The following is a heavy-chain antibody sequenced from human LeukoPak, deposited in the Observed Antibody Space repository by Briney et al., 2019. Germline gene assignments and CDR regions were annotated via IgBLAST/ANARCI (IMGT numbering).Heavy chain of an antibody. Sequence: TLSLTCTVSGGSVSSGSYYWSWIRQPAGKGLEWIGHIYASGSTNYNPSLKSRVTISLDTSKNQFSLKLSSVTAADTAVYYCARTLGYYDSSGYSDFDYWGQGTLVTVSS. V-gene: IGHV4-61*09. CDR1: GGSVSSGSYY. J-gene: IGHJ4*02. D-gene: IGHD3-22*01. CDR2: IYASGST. CDR3: ARTLGYYDSSGYSDFDY.